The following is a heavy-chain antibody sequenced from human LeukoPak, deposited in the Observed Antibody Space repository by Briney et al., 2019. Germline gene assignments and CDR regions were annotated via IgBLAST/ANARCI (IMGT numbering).Heavy chain of an antibody. CDR2: IGASGGST. Sequence: GGSLRLSCAASGFTFSSYGMSWVRQAPGKGLEWVSGIGASGGSTYYADSVKGRFTISRDDSNNALYLQMHSLRAEDTALYYCASGPPFLKYFEYWGQGTLVTVSS. CDR1: GFTFSSYG. V-gene: IGHV3-23*01. D-gene: IGHD3-3*01. J-gene: IGHJ4*02. CDR3: ASGPPFLKYFEY.